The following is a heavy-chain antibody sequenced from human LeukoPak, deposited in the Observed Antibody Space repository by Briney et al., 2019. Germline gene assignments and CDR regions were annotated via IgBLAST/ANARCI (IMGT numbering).Heavy chain of an antibody. CDR3: ARDDGSNRMLYYFDY. V-gene: IGHV4-38-2*02. CDR1: GYSISSDYY. Sequence: PLETLSLTCAVSGYSISSDYYWAWIRQSPEKGLQWIGTIYHSGRAYYNPSLKSRVTISVDTSKNQFSLNLTSVTAADTAVYYCARDDGSNRMLYYFDYWGQGILVTVSS. CDR2: IYHSGRA. D-gene: IGHD1-14*01. J-gene: IGHJ4*02.